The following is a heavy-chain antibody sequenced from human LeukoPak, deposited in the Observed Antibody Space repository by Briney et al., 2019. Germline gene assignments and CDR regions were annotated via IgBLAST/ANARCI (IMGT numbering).Heavy chain of an antibody. Sequence: SSETLSLTCTVYGVSICSFYWMWLRQPGGEGRVGCGCIYTSESTNYNPTLKSRVTMSVDTSKNQFSLKLSSVTAADTAVYYCARVSGSRFESLYGEDIGWFDPWGQGTLATVSS. CDR1: GVSICSFY. CDR2: IYTSEST. D-gene: IGHD2-15*01. V-gene: IGHV4-59*10. J-gene: IGHJ5*02. CDR3: ARVSGSRFESLYGEDIGWFDP.